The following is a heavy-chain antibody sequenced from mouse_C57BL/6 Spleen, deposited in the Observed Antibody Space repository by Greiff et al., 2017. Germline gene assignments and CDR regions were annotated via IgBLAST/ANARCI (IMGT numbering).Heavy chain of an antibody. Sequence: QVQLQQSGAELARPGASVKLSCKASGYTFTSYGISWVKQRTGQGLEWIGEIYPRSGNTYYNEKFKGKATLTADKSSSTAYMELRSLTSDDSAVYFCARAGTTVVAPYYAMDYWGQGTSVTVSS. CDR2: IYPRSGNT. CDR3: ARAGTTVVAPYYAMDY. D-gene: IGHD1-1*01. J-gene: IGHJ4*01. V-gene: IGHV1-81*01. CDR1: GYTFTSYG.